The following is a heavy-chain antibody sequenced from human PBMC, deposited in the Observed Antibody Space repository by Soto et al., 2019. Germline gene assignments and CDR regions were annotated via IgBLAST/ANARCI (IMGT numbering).Heavy chain of an antibody. CDR3: ARRYYYGSGSYYSPIDY. CDR1: GGSFSGYY. V-gene: IGHV4-34*01. Sequence: LSLTCAVYGGSFSGYYWSWIRQPPGKGLEWIGEINHSGSTNYNPSLKSRVTISVDTSKNQFSLKLSSVTAADTAVYYCARRYYYGSGSYYSPIDYWGQGTLVT. J-gene: IGHJ4*02. D-gene: IGHD3-10*01. CDR2: INHSGST.